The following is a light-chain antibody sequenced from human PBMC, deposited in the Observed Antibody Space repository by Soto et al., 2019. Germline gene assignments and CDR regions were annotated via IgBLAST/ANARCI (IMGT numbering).Light chain of an antibody. CDR2: AAS. V-gene: IGKV1-33*01. CDR1: QSISSY. Sequence: DIQMTQSPSSLSASVGDRVTITCRSSQSISSYLNWYQQKPGKAPKLLIYAASSLQSGFPSRFRGSGSVTDFTFTISRLQPEDIATYYCQQYENLPTFGQGTRLEI. CDR3: QQYENLPT. J-gene: IGKJ5*01.